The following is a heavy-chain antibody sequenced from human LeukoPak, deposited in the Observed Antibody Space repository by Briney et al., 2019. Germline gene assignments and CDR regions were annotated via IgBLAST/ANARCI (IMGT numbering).Heavy chain of an antibody. Sequence: SGGSLRLSCAASGFTFSSSWMHWVRQAPGKGLVWVSRIDSDGSGTSYADSVKGRFTISRDDVKNMLYLQMNSLRVEDTGLYYCSTVEHFWGQGTLVTVSS. CDR3: STVEHF. D-gene: IGHD1/OR15-1a*01. J-gene: IGHJ4*02. V-gene: IGHV3-74*01. CDR1: GFTFSSSW. CDR2: IDSDGSGT.